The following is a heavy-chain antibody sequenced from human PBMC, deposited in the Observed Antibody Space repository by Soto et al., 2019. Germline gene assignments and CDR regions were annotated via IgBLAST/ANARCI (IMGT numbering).Heavy chain of an antibody. CDR1: GITFSGSA. J-gene: IGHJ6*02. CDR3: PRSRFLEWRKDSYCRDV. Sequence: PGGSLRLSCAAYGITFSGSAMHWVRQASGKGLEWVGRIKTKADSYATAYAASVKGGFSISRDDSENTAYLQMNSLKTEDTAVYSCPRSRFLEWRKDSYCRDVWRQGPTGTIAS. V-gene: IGHV3-73*01. D-gene: IGHD3-3*01. CDR2: IKTKADSYAT.